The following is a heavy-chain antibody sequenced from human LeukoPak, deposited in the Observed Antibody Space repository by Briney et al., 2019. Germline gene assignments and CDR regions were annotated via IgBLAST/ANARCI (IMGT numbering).Heavy chain of an antibody. D-gene: IGHD6-13*01. CDR3: AAHPRIAAAGSFDY. CDR1: GYTLTELS. CDR2: LDPEDGET. J-gene: IGHJ4*02. V-gene: IGHV1-24*01. Sequence: GASVKVSCKVSGYTLTELSLYSVRQTLAKGREWMGGLDPEDGETIYAQKFQGRVTMTEDTSTDTAYMELSSLRSEDTAVYYCAAHPRIAAAGSFDYWGQGTLVTVSS.